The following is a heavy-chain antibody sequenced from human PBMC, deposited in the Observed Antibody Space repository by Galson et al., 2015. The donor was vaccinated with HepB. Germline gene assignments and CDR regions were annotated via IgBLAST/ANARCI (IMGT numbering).Heavy chain of an antibody. D-gene: IGHD3-10*01. V-gene: IGHV4-4*02. Sequence: ETLSLTCAVSGDSISNDRWWSWVRQPPGEGLAWIGEAYHSGATNYRPSLKRRVTISVDKSKNQFSLKLTSVTAADTAVYYCARAKEGRGYFDYWGQGTLVTVSS. CDR2: AYHSGAT. CDR3: ARAKEGRGYFDY. CDR1: GDSISNDRW. J-gene: IGHJ4*02.